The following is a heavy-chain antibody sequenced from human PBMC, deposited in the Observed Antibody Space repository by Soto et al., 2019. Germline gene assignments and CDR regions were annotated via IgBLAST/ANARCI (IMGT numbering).Heavy chain of an antibody. D-gene: IGHD6-13*01. J-gene: IGHJ4*02. Sequence: PSETLSLTCTVSNGSVSSRSYSWDWIRQPPGKGLEWIGTIYYSGNAYYNASLKSRLTISVDTSKNQFSLNLNSVTAADTAVYYCAGSWGDTIYYRGQGTLVTVS. V-gene: IGHV4-39*01. CDR2: IYYSGNA. CDR3: AGSWGDTIYY. CDR1: NGSVSSRSYS.